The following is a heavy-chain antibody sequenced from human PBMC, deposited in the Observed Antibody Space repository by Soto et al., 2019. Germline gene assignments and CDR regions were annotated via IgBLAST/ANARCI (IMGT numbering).Heavy chain of an antibody. CDR1: GYTFTIYW. D-gene: IGHD4-17*01. J-gene: IGHJ4*02. CDR2: IYPSDSDT. V-gene: IGHV5-51*01. CDR3: ARPANTVADHFDL. Sequence: GESLNISCQVSGYTFTIYWIGWVRQMPGKGLEWMGIIYPSDSDTRYSPSFQGQVIISADQSINTAYLQWDSLKASDTAIYYCARPANTVADHFDLWGQGTPVTVSS.